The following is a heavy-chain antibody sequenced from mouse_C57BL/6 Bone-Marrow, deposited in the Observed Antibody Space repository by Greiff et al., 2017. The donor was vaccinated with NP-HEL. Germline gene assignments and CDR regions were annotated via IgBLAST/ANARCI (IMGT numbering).Heavy chain of an antibody. CDR1: GYSFTDYN. Sequence: EVKLQESGPELVKPGASVKISCKASGYSFTDYNMNWVKQSNGKSLEWIGVINPNYGTTSYNQKFKGKATLTVDQSSSTAYMQLNSLTSEDSAVYYCARRDYGSSYVNAMDYWGQGTSVTVSS. D-gene: IGHD1-1*01. CDR3: ARRDYGSSYVNAMDY. CDR2: INPNYGTT. J-gene: IGHJ4*01. V-gene: IGHV1-39*01.